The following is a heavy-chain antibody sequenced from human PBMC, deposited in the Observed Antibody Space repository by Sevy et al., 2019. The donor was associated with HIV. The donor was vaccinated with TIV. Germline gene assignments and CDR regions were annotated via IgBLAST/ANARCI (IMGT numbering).Heavy chain of an antibody. CDR2: IWYDGSNK. CDR3: ARDKLPPVMVTMVRGALSYYFDY. CDR1: GFTFSSYG. Sequence: GGSLRLSCAASGFTFSSYGMHWVRQTPGKGLEWVAVIWYDGSNKYYADSVKGRFTISRDNSKNTLYLQMNSLRAEDTAVYYCARDKLPPVMVTMVRGALSYYFDYWGQGTPVTVSS. D-gene: IGHD3-10*01. V-gene: IGHV3-33*01. J-gene: IGHJ4*02.